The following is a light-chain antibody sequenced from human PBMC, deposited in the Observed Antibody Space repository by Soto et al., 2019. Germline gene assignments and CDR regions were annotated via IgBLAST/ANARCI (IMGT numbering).Light chain of an antibody. V-gene: IGKV1-33*01. CDR3: QQYDNLPAT. CDR2: DAS. J-gene: IGKJ4*01. CDR1: QDISNY. Sequence: DIQMTQSPSSLSASVGDRVTITCQASQDISNYLNWYQQKPGKAPKLLIYDASNLETGVPSRFSGSGSGTDFTFTISSLQPEDIATYYCQQYDNLPATSGGGTKVEIK.